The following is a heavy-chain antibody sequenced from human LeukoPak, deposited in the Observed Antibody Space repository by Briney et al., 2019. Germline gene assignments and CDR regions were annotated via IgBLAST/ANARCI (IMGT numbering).Heavy chain of an antibody. Sequence: SETLSLTCTVSGGSISSGSYYWSWIRQPAGKGLEWIGRIYTSGSTNYNPSLKSRVTISVDTSKNQFSLKLSSVTAADTAVYYCAREAVEPAAIFDYWDQGTLVTVSS. CDR2: IYTSGST. V-gene: IGHV4-61*02. D-gene: IGHD2-2*01. J-gene: IGHJ4*02. CDR3: AREAVEPAAIFDY. CDR1: GGSISSGSYY.